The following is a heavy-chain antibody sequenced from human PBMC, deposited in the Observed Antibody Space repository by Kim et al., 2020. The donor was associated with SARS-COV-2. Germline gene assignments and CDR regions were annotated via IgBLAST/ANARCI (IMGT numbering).Heavy chain of an antibody. D-gene: IGHD6-13*01. CDR1: GGSFSGYY. J-gene: IGHJ6*02. Sequence: SETLSLTCAVYGGSFSGYYWSWIRQPPGKGLEWIGEINHSGSTNYNPSLKSRVTISVDTSKNQFSLKLSSVTAADTAVYYCARTGYSSSWYQPYYYYGMDVWGQGTTVTVSS. V-gene: IGHV4-34*01. CDR3: ARTGYSSSWYQPYYYYGMDV. CDR2: INHSGST.